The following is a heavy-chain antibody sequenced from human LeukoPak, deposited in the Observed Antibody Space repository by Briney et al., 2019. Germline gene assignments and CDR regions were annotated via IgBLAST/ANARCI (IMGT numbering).Heavy chain of an antibody. D-gene: IGHD2-8*02. V-gene: IGHV3-23*01. Sequence: GGSLRLSCAASGFPFSNYAMSWVRQAPGKGLEWVSVIGSSGDNIYYADSVKGRFTISRDNSKNTLYLVMNSLRAEDTAVYYCAKQDIVLVQPGISFKTEFDFWGQGTLVTVSS. CDR2: IGSSGDNI. CDR1: GFPFSNYA. J-gene: IGHJ4*02. CDR3: AKQDIVLVQPGISFKTEFDF.